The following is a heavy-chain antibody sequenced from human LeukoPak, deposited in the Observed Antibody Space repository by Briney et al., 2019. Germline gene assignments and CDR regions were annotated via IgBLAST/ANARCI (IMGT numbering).Heavy chain of an antibody. CDR2: INHSGST. D-gene: IGHD3-10*01. CDR1: GGSFSGYY. V-gene: IGHV4-34*01. Sequence: SETLSLTCAVYGGSFSGYYWSWIRQPPGKGLEWIGEINHSGSTNYNPSLKNRVTISVDTSKNQFSLKLSSVTAADTAVYYCAIEPFGDTFDYWGQGTLVTVSP. J-gene: IGHJ4*02. CDR3: AIEPFGDTFDY.